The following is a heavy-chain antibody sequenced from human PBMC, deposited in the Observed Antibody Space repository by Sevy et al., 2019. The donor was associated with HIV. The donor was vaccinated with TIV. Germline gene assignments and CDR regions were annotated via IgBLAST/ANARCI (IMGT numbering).Heavy chain of an antibody. D-gene: IGHD6-19*01. CDR3: ARNLGSGWYPLDY. Sequence: GGSLRLSCAASGFTFRSYDMHWVRQAPGKGPEWVAIIYYDENLKYYADSVKGRFTISRDNSKNTPYLKMNSLRVDDTAVYYWARNLGSGWYPLDYWGQGTLVTVSS. CDR1: GFTFRSYD. J-gene: IGHJ4*02. CDR2: IYYDENLK. V-gene: IGHV3-33*01.